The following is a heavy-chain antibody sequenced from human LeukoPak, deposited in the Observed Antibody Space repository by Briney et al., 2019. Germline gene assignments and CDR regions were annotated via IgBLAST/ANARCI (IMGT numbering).Heavy chain of an antibody. CDR2: IRYDGSNK. J-gene: IGHJ4*02. D-gene: IGHD3-10*01. V-gene: IGHV3-30*02. CDR3: AKDRGAYYYGSGSYSDY. Sequence: GGSLRLSCAASGFTFSSYGMHWVRQAPGKGLEWVAFIRYDGSNKYYADSVKGRFTISRDNSKNTLYLQMNSLRAEDTAVYYCAKDRGAYYYGSGSYSDYWGQGTLVTVSS. CDR1: GFTFSSYG.